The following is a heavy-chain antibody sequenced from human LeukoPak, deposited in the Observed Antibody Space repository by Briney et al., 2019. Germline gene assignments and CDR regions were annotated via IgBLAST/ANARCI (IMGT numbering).Heavy chain of an antibody. CDR3: TTVGSSWGFDF. D-gene: IGHD6-13*01. CDR1: GFTFSKAW. Sequence: GGSLRLSRAASGFTFSKAWMTWVRQAPGKGLEWVGRIKSKTDGGTTDYPAPAKGRFTISRDDSKNTLFLQMNSLITEDTAVYYCTTVGSSWGFDFWGQGTLVTVSS. CDR2: IKSKTDGGTT. V-gene: IGHV3-15*01. J-gene: IGHJ4*02.